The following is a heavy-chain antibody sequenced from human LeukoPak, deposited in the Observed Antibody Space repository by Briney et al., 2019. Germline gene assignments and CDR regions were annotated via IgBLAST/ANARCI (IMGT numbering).Heavy chain of an antibody. CDR1: GFTFSDYY. CDR2: ISGSGTTI. Sequence: GGSLRLSCAASGFTFSDYYMSWIRQAPGKGLEWVSYISGSGTTIYYADSVKGRFTIFRGNAKNSLYLQMNSLRAADTAVYFCARAKTTVTTSYYYYGMDVWGQGTTVTVSS. J-gene: IGHJ6*02. D-gene: IGHD4-17*01. V-gene: IGHV3-11*01. CDR3: ARAKTTVTTSYYYYGMDV.